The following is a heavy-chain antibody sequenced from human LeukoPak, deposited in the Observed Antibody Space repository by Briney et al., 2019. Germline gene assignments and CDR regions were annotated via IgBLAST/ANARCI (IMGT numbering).Heavy chain of an antibody. Sequence: PSETLSLTCAVYGGSFSGYYLSWIRQPPGKGLEWIGEINHSGSTNYNPSLKSRVTISVDTSKNQFSLKLSSVTAADTAVYYCASDYYFDYWGQGTLVTVSS. CDR3: ASDYYFDY. CDR2: INHSGST. V-gene: IGHV4-34*01. CDR1: GGSFSGYY. J-gene: IGHJ4*02. D-gene: IGHD2-21*02.